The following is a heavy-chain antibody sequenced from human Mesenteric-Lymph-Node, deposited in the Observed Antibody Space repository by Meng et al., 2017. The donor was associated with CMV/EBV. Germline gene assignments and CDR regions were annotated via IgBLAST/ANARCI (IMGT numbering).Heavy chain of an antibody. CDR2: ISSSRSTI. CDR1: GFTFSSYS. V-gene: IGHV3-48*04. D-gene: IGHD6-6*01. J-gene: IGHJ4*02. Sequence: GESLKISCAASGFTFSSYSMNWVRQAPGKGLEWVSYISSSRSTIYYADSVKGRFNISRDNAKNALYLQMNSLRAEDTAVYYCAYSSSSGPYGGFDYWGQGTLVTVSS. CDR3: AYSSSSGPYGGFDY.